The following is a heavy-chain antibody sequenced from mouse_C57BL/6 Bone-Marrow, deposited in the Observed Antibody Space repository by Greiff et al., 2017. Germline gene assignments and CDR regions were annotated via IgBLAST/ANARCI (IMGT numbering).Heavy chain of an antibody. V-gene: IGHV14-2*01. Sequence: VQLKQSGAELVKPGASVKLSCTASGFNIKDYYMHWVKQRTEQGLEWIGRIDPEDGETKYAPKFQGKATITADTSSNPAYLQLSSLTSEDTAVYYCASITTVVAKGYFDVWGTGTTVTVSS. CDR3: ASITTVVAKGYFDV. D-gene: IGHD1-1*01. J-gene: IGHJ1*03. CDR1: GFNIKDYY. CDR2: IDPEDGET.